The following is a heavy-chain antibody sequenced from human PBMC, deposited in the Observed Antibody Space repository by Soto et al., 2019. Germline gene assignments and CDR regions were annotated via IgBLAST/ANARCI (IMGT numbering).Heavy chain of an antibody. Sequence: QLQLQESGPGLVKPSETLSLTCTVSGGSISSSSYYWGWIRQPPGKGLEWIGSIYYSGSTYYNPSLKSRVTISVDTSKNQFSLKLSSVTAADTAVYYCARHRDSSGWYEGYWYFDLWGRGTLVTVSS. CDR2: IYYSGST. V-gene: IGHV4-39*01. CDR1: GGSISSSSYY. J-gene: IGHJ2*01. D-gene: IGHD6-19*01. CDR3: ARHRDSSGWYEGYWYFDL.